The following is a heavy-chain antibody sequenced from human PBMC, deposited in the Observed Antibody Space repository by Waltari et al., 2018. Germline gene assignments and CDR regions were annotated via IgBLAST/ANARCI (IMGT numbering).Heavy chain of an antibody. D-gene: IGHD2-21*02. V-gene: IGHV4-31*03. Sequence: QVQLQESGPGLVKPSPTLSLTCTVSGASISSSGNYWTWIRHHPGRGLEWIGYISFSGTTYYSPSLRSRLTISIDTSKNQFSLNLSSLTAADTAVYFCAKETAFTLDSWGQGTLVTVSS. CDR2: ISFSGTT. CDR3: AKETAFTLDS. J-gene: IGHJ4*02. CDR1: GASISSSGNY.